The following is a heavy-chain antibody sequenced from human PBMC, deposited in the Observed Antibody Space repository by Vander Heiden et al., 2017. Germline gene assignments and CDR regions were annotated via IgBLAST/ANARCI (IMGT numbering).Heavy chain of an antibody. CDR3: ARATNSGSAVPNMVYFDS. CDR1: GFTFSNSW. V-gene: IGHV3-7*01. CDR2: IKQDGSEK. Sequence: EVQLVESGGGLVQPGGSLRLSCPASGFTFSNSWMSWVRQAPGKGLEWVANIKQDGSEKYYVDSGKGRFTISRDDANNSLYLQMNSLRDEETAEYYCARATNSGSAVPNMVYFDSWGQGTLVTVS. J-gene: IGHJ4*02. D-gene: IGHD1-26*01.